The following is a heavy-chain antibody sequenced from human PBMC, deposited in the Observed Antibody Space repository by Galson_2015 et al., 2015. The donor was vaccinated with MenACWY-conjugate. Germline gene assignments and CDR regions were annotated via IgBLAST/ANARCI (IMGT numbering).Heavy chain of an antibody. CDR2: INTDESLT. J-gene: IGHJ2*01. CDR1: GFTFSSYW. V-gene: IGHV3-74*03. Sequence: SLRLSCAASGFTFSSYWMHWVRQAPGKGLVWVSRINTDESLTTYADSVKGRFTISRDNAKNTLYLQMNSLRAEDTAVYYCARELRNYWYFDLWGRGTLVSVPS. CDR3: ARELRNYWYFDL.